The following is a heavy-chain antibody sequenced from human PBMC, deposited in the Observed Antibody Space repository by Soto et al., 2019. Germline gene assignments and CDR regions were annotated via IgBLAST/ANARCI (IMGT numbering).Heavy chain of an antibody. Sequence: GGSLRLSCSASGFTFSSYDMHWVRQGTGKGLEWVSAIGTTGDTYYAGSVKGRSTISRENAKNSLYLQMNSLRAGDTAIYFCARAIGPTLFDYWGQGTLVTVSS. J-gene: IGHJ4*02. D-gene: IGHD3-22*01. CDR1: GFTFSSYD. CDR3: ARAIGPTLFDY. CDR2: IGTTGDT. V-gene: IGHV3-13*04.